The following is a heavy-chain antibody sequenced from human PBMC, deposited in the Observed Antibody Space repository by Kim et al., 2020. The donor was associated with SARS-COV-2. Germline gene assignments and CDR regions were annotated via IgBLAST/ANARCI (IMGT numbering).Heavy chain of an antibody. J-gene: IGHJ5*02. CDR1: GGTFSIYT. V-gene: IGHV1-69*04. CDR3: ARDPTTMVRGVGNWFDP. CDR2: IIPILGIA. Sequence: SVKVSCKASGGTFSIYTISWVRQAPGQGLEWMGRIIPILGIANYAQKFQGRVTITADKSTSTAYMELSSLRSEDTAVYYCARDPTTMVRGVGNWFDPWGQGTLVTVSS. D-gene: IGHD3-10*01.